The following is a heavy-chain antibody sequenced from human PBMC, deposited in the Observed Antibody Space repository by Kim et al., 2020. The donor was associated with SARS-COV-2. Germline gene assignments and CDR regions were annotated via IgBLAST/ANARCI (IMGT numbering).Heavy chain of an antibody. Sequence: SATLSLTCTVSGGSISYYYWSWIRQPPGKGLEWIANSYYTGSTDYNPTLKRRPPISADTSKNSFSLILSSVTAAYTAVYYCARVRRSCIKGACQNHYYY. CDR3: ARVRRSCIKGACQNHYYY. J-gene: IGHJ6*01. D-gene: IGHD2-8*01. V-gene: IGHV4-59*01. CDR1: GGSISYYY. CDR2: SYYTGST.